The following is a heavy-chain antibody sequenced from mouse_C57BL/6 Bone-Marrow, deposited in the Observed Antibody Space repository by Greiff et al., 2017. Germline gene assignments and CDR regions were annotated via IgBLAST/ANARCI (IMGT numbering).Heavy chain of an antibody. CDR3: ASRRGFAY. CDR1: GFSLTSYG. Sequence: VQLQQSGPGLVQPSQSLSITCTVSGFSLTSYGVHWVRQPPGKGLEWLGVIWRGGSTAYNAAFISSLSISKDNSKSQVVFKMNSLQADDAAKYDCASRRGFAYWGQGTLVTVSA. CDR2: IWRGGST. V-gene: IGHV2-4*01. J-gene: IGHJ3*01.